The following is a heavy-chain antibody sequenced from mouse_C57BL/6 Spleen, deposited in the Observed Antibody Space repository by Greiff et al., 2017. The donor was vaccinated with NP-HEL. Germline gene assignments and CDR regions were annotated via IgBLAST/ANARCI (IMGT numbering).Heavy chain of an antibody. D-gene: IGHD2-3*01. V-gene: IGHV5-4*01. J-gene: IGHJ4*01. CDR2: ISDGGSYT. CDR3: AREEGDGNYAMDY. CDR1: GFTFSSYA. Sequence: EVQGVESGGGLVKPGGSLKLSCAASGFTFSSYAMSWVRQTPEKRLEWVATISDGGSYTYYPDNVKGRFTISRDNAKNNLYLQMSHLKSEDTAMYYCAREEGDGNYAMDYWGQGTSVTVSS.